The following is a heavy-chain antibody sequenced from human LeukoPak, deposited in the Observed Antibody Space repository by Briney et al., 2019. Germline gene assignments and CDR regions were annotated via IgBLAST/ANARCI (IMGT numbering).Heavy chain of an antibody. CDR3: ARGGDYEVSC. V-gene: IGHV1-3*01. J-gene: IGHJ4*02. CDR1: GYTFTTYT. Sequence: ASVKVSCKASGYTFTTYTIHWVRQAPGQRLEWMGWINAGNGNTKYSRKFQGRVTITRDTSANTAYMELSSLRSEDTAVYYCARGGDYEVSCWGQGTLVTVSS. D-gene: IGHD4-17*01. CDR2: INAGNGNT.